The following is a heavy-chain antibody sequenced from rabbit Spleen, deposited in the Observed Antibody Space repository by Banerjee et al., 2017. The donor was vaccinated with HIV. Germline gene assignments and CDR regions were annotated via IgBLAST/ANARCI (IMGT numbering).Heavy chain of an antibody. J-gene: IGHJ6*01. V-gene: IGHV1S40*01. CDR3: ARDTSSSFSSYGMDL. Sequence: EESGGALVKPGASLTLTCTASGVSFSFSSYMCWVRQAPGKGLEWIACIEVGSSGFSYFATWAKGRFTISETSSTTVTLQVTRLTAADTATYFCARDTSSSFSSYGMDLWGPGTLVTIS. CDR1: GVSFSFSSY. D-gene: IGHD1-1*01. CDR2: IEVGSSGFS.